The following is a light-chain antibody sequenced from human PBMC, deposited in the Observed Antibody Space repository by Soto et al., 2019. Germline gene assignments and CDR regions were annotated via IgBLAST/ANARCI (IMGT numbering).Light chain of an antibody. J-gene: IGLJ1*01. CDR3: SSYTSSSTLV. CDR2: DVN. CDR1: SSDVGGYNF. V-gene: IGLV2-14*01. Sequence: QSALTQPASVSGSPGQSITISCTGTSSDVGGYNFVSWYQQHPGKAPKLMIYDVNTRPAGVSNRFSGSKSGNTASLTISGLQPKDEADYYCSSYTSSSTLVFGTGTKVTVL.